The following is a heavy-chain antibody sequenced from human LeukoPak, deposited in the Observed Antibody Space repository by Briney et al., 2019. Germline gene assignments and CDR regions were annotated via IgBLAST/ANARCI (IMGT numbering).Heavy chain of an antibody. CDR1: GGSISRYY. Sequence: SETLSLTCTVSGGSISRYYWSWIRQPAGKGLEWIGRIYTSGSTNYNPSLKSRVTMSVDTSKNQFSLKLSSVTAADTAVYYCARGVSEVPAAISWFDPWGQGTLVTVSS. D-gene: IGHD2-2*01. V-gene: IGHV4-4*07. CDR2: IYTSGST. CDR3: ARGVSEVPAAISWFDP. J-gene: IGHJ5*02.